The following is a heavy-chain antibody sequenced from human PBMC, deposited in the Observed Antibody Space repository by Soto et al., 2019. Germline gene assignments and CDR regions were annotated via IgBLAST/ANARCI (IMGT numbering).Heavy chain of an antibody. CDR1: GGSISSSSYY. J-gene: IGHJ5*02. D-gene: IGHD6-6*01. V-gene: IGHV4-39*01. CDR3: ARHGGSIAEEGWFDP. Sequence: QLQLQESGPGLVKPSETLSLTCTVSGGSISSSSYYWGWIRQPPGKGLEWIGSIYYSGSTYYNPSLKSRVTISVDTSKNQFSLKLSSVTAADTAVYYCARHGGSIAEEGWFDPWGQGTLVTVSS. CDR2: IYYSGST.